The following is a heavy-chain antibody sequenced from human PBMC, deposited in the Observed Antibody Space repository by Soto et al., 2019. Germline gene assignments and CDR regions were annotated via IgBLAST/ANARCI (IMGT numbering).Heavy chain of an antibody. CDR2: ISSTGSYK. CDR3: ARPGSTNNWFDP. CDR1: GFSFSDHY. V-gene: IGHV3-11*06. D-gene: IGHD2-8*01. Sequence: QVQLVESGGGLVKPGESLRLSCAGSGFSFSDHYMSWIRQTPGKGLEWLSYISSTGSYKMYADSVKGRFTISRDLAKNLLFLEIDSLRVEDTAIYYCARPGSTNNWFDPWGQGTLVTVSS. J-gene: IGHJ5*02.